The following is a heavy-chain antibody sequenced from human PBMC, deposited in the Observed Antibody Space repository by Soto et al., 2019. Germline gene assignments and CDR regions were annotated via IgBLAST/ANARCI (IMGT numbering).Heavy chain of an antibody. CDR3: AREGPPDIAWFDP. Sequence: ASVKVSCKASGGTFSIYTISWVRQAPGRGLEWMGGSANSAQKFQGRLTVTADESTSTVYLELSSLTSEDTAVYYCAREGPPDIAWFDPWGQGTLVTVSS. CDR1: GGTFSIYT. J-gene: IGHJ5*02. D-gene: IGHD2-15*01. CDR2: SA. V-gene: IGHV1-69*13.